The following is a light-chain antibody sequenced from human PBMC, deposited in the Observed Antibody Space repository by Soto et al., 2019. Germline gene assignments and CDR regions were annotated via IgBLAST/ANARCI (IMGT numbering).Light chain of an antibody. J-gene: IGKJ5*01. Sequence: DIQMTQSPSSLSASVGDRVTITCRASESISRHLNWYQQKPGKAPKLLIYAASSLKNGVPSRFMGGGSGTDFTLIISNLQPEDFATYYCQQSYTTLSITFGQGTRLEIK. V-gene: IGKV1-39*01. CDR3: QQSYTTLSIT. CDR2: AAS. CDR1: ESISRH.